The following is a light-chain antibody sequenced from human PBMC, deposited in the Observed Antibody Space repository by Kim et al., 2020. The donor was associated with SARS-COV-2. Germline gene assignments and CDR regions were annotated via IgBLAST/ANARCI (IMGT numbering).Light chain of an antibody. J-gene: IGKJ2*01. Sequence: EIVMTQSPATLSVSPGERATLSCRASQSVSSNLAWYQQKPGQAPRLLIYGAFTRATGIPARFSGSGSGTEFTLTINSLQSEDFAVYYCQQYKNRPYTFGQGTKLEI. CDR2: GAF. V-gene: IGKV3-15*01. CDR1: QSVSSN. CDR3: QQYKNRPYT.